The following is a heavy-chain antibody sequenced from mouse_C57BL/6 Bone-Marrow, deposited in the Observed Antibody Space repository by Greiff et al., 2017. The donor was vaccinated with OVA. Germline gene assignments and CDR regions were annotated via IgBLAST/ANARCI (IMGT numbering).Heavy chain of an antibody. V-gene: IGHV5-2*01. CDR3: ARHGGYYGKEAMDY. CDR1: EYEFPSHD. J-gene: IGHJ4*01. Sequence: DVMLVESGGGLVQPGESLKLSCESNEYEFPSHDMSWVRKTPEKRLELVAAINSDGGSTYYPDTMERRFIITRDNTKKTLYLQMSSLRSEDTALYYCARHGGYYGKEAMDYWGQGTSVTVSS. CDR2: INSDGGST. D-gene: IGHD2-1*01.